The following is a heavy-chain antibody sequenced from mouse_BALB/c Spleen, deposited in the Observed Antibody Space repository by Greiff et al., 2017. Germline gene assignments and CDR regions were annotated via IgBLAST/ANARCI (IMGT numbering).Heavy chain of an antibody. Sequence: EVQLVDSGGGLVQPKGSLKLSCAASGFTFNTYAMNWVRQAPGKGLEWVARIRSKSNNYATYYADSVKDRFTISRDDSQSMLYLQMNNLKTEDTAMYYCVRPYRYDAWFAYWGQGTLVTVSA. CDR2: IRSKSNNYAT. CDR1: GFTFNTYA. J-gene: IGHJ3*01. CDR3: VRPYRYDAWFAY. D-gene: IGHD2-14*01. V-gene: IGHV10-1*02.